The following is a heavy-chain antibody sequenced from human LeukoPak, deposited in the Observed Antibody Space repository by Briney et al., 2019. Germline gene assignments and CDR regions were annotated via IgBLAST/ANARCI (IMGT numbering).Heavy chain of an antibody. J-gene: IGHJ4*02. Sequence: GGSLRLSCAASGSTFSTFAMHWVRQAPGKGLEWVAIISYVGTYKYYADSVKGRFTISRDNSKNTLYLQMNSLRAEDTAVYYCARDAYGGNSGYYFDYWGQGALVTVSS. CDR3: ARDAYGGNSGYYFDY. D-gene: IGHD4-23*01. CDR1: GSTFSTFA. V-gene: IGHV3-30*04. CDR2: ISYVGTYK.